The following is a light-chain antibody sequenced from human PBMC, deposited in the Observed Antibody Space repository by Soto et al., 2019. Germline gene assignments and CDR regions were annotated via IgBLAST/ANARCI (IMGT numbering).Light chain of an antibody. CDR3: MQALQTPIT. CDR1: QSLLHTNGKKY. Sequence: DIVMTQSPLSLPVTPGEPASISCRSSQSLLHTNGKKYMVWYLQKPGQSPQLLIYLGSNRASGVPDRFSGSGSGTDFSLKISRVEAEDVGVYYCMQALQTPITFGQGTRLEIK. V-gene: IGKV2-28*01. J-gene: IGKJ5*01. CDR2: LGS.